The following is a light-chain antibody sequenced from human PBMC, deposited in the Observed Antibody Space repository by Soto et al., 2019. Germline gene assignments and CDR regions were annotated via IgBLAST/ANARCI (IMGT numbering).Light chain of an antibody. CDR1: SSDVGGFNS. CDR3: SLYTITMTNV. J-gene: IGLJ1*01. Sequence: QSALTQSASVSGSPGQSITISCTGTSSDVGGFNSVSWYQLRPGTAPKLILYDVVDRPSGVSYRFSGSKSGNTASLTISGLQAADEADYFCSLYTITMTNVFGSGTKVTVL. CDR2: DVV. V-gene: IGLV2-14*03.